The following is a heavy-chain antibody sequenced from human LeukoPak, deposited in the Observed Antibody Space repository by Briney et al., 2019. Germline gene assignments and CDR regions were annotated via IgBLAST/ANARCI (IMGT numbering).Heavy chain of an antibody. J-gene: IGHJ4*02. Sequence: SETLSLTCTVSGGSISSGGYYWSWIRQPPGKGLEWIGYIYHSGSTYYNPSLKSRVTISVDRSKNQFSLKLSSVTAADTAVYYCARRSGYIDPHFDYWGQGTLVTVSS. CDR3: ARRSGYIDPHFDY. D-gene: IGHD3-3*01. CDR1: GGSISSGGYY. V-gene: IGHV4-30-2*01. CDR2: IYHSGST.